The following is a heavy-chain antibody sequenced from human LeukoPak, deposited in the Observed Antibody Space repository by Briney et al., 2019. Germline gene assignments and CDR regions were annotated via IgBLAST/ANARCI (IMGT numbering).Heavy chain of an antibody. J-gene: IGHJ4*02. CDR1: GFTFRDYA. D-gene: IGHD3-10*01. Sequence: GRSLRLSCTTSGFTFRDYAVTWVRQAQGKGLEWVVPIRSKAFGDSSAYAASVKDRFTISRDDSNSVAYLHMNSLRTEDTAVYYCTRATYAEGSYNNLIADYWGQGTLVTVSS. CDR2: IRSKAFGDSS. V-gene: IGHV3-49*04. CDR3: TRATYAEGSYNNLIADY.